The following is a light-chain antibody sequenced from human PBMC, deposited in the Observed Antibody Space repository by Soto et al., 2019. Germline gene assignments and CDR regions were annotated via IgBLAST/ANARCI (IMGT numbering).Light chain of an antibody. CDR2: NAS. CDR3: QQYGSSLVWT. J-gene: IGKJ1*01. CDR1: QDISIY. Sequence: EIVLTQSPATLYLSPGERATLSCRASQDISIYLAWYQQKPGQPPRLLIFNASNRATGIPARFSGSGSGTDFTLTISSLGPEDFAVYYCQQYGSSLVWTFGQGTKVEIK. V-gene: IGKV3-11*01.